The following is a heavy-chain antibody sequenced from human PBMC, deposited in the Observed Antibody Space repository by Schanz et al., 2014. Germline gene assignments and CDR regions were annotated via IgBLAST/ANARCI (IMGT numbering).Heavy chain of an antibody. D-gene: IGHD3-10*01. J-gene: IGHJ4*02. V-gene: IGHV3-30*02. CDR1: GSSFGSIA. CDR3: AKETTSSGSYSIIPPDY. Sequence: VHLVESGGGVVQPGGSLRLSCAVSGSSFGSIALPWARKVPAKGLEWVAFTRYDGSNEYYVDSVKGRFTISRDNSKNTLYLRMNSLRPEDTAVYYCAKETTSSGSYSIIPPDYWGQGTLVTVSS. CDR2: TRYDGSNE.